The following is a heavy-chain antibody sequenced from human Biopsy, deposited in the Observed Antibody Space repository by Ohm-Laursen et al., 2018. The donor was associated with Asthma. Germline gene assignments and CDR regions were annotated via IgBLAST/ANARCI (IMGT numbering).Heavy chain of an antibody. D-gene: IGHD3-22*01. J-gene: IGHJ3*01. Sequence: GSLRLSCAASGFAFSNYPMSWARQASGKGLAWVGTIRPGQPDIDYEPPVRGRFFISRDDSKNTLYLDMTSLRAEDTAVYYCVKDTLIDSKNYYTFEVWGQGTMVTVS. CDR3: VKDTLIDSKNYYTFEV. V-gene: IGHV3-23*01. CDR1: GFAFSNYP. CDR2: IRPGQPDI.